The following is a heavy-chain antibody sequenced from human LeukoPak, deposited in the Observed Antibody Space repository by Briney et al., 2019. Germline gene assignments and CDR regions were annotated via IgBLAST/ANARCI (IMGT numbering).Heavy chain of an antibody. J-gene: IGHJ4*02. V-gene: IGHV1-18*01. CDR2: ISAYNGNT. CDR3: ARESGSYSYFDS. D-gene: IGHD1-26*01. Sequence: ASVKVSCKASGYTFTSYAMNWVRQAPGQGLEWMGWISAYNGNTNYAQKLQGRVTMTTDTSTSTAYMELRSLRSDDTAVYYCARESGSYSYFDSWGQGTLVTVSS. CDR1: GYTFTSYA.